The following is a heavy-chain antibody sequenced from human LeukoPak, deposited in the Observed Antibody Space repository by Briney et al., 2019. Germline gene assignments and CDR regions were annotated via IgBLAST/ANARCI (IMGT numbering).Heavy chain of an antibody. D-gene: IGHD4-17*01. CDR1: GGSISSSSYY. V-gene: IGHV4-61*01. J-gene: IGHJ5*02. Sequence: SETLSLTCTVSGGSISSSSYYWGWIRQPPGKGLEWIGYIYYSGSTNYNPSLKSRVTISVDTSKNQFSLKLSSVTAADTAVYYCARDYGDYSWFDPWGQGTLVTVSS. CDR3: ARDYGDYSWFDP. CDR2: IYYSGST.